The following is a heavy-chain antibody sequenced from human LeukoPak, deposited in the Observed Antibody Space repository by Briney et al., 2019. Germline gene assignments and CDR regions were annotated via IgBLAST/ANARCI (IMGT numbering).Heavy chain of an antibody. D-gene: IGHD2-2*01. Sequence: SETLPLTCAVYGGSFSGYYWSWIRQPPGKGLEWIGEINHSGSTNYNPSLKSRVTISVDTSKNQFSLKLSSVTAADTAVYYCARGRPRGYCSSTSCYVGPNWFDPWGQGTLVTVSS. CDR1: GGSFSGYY. CDR2: INHSGST. CDR3: ARGRPRGYCSSTSCYVGPNWFDP. J-gene: IGHJ5*02. V-gene: IGHV4-34*01.